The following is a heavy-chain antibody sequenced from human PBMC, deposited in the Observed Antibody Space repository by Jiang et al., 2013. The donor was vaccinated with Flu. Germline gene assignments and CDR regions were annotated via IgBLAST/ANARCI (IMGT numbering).Heavy chain of an antibody. V-gene: IGHV1-69*01. Sequence: VQLVESGAEVKEPGSSVKVSCKASGGTFTSYAISWVRQAPGQGLEWMGGIIPIFGTTNYAQKFQGRVTITAHESTSTAYVELSSLRSDDTAVYYCAREGSGYSATWFDYWGPGNPGHRLL. D-gene: IGHD6-13*01. J-gene: IGHJ4*02. CDR3: AREGSGYSATWFDY. CDR1: GGTFTSYA. CDR2: IIPIFGTT.